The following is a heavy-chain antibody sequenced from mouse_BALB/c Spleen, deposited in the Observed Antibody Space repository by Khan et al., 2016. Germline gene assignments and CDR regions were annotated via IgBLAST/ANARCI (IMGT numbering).Heavy chain of an antibody. J-gene: IGHJ2*01. CDR3: TSPRDWEVFDY. CDR1: GYTFTDYE. D-gene: IGHD4-1*01. Sequence: QVQLQQSGAELVRPGASVKLSCKALGYTFTDYEMHWVKQTPVHGLEWIGAIHPGSGGTAYNQQFKGKATLTADQSSSTAYMALSRLPSEASPVYYCTSPRDWEVFDYWGQGTTLTVAS. CDR2: IHPGSGGT. V-gene: IGHV1-15*01.